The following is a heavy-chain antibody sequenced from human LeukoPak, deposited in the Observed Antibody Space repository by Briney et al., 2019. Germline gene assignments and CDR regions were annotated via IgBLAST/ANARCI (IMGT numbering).Heavy chain of an antibody. V-gene: IGHV1-18*01. Sequence: ASVKDSCKASGYTFTSYGISCVRQAPGQELEWMGWIIAYNGNTNYAQKLQGRLTMTTDTSTNTAYMELRSLRSDDTAVYYCARGRYSSGSSFDYWGQGTLVTVSS. CDR1: GYTFTSYG. D-gene: IGHD6-19*01. CDR3: ARGRYSSGSSFDY. J-gene: IGHJ4*02. CDR2: IIAYNGNT.